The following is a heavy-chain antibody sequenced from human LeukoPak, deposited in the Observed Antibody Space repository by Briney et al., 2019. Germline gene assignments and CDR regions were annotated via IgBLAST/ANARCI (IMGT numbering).Heavy chain of an antibody. D-gene: IGHD6-13*01. J-gene: IGHJ4*02. CDR1: GFTFSSYG. V-gene: IGHV3-30*02. CDR3: ATSRGSWPDYFDY. Sequence: PGGSLRLSCAASGFTFSSYGIHWVRQAPGKGLEWVAFIRHDGINKYYADSVKGRFTISRDNPKNSLYLQMNSLRAEDTAVYYCATSRGSWPDYFDYWGQGTLVTVSS. CDR2: IRHDGINK.